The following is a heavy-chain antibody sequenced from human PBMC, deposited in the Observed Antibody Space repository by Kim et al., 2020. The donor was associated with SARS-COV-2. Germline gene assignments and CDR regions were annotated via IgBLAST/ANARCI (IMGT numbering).Heavy chain of an antibody. J-gene: IGHJ3*02. D-gene: IGHD3-22*01. CDR1: GYTFTSYY. V-gene: IGHV1-46*01. Sequence: ASVKVSCKASGYTFTSYYMHWVRQAPGQGLEWMGIINPSGGSTSYAQKFQGRVTMTRDTSTSTVYMELSSLRSEDTAVYYCASASYYYDSSPYAFDIWGQGTMVTVSS. CDR2: INPSGGST. CDR3: ASASYYYDSSPYAFDI.